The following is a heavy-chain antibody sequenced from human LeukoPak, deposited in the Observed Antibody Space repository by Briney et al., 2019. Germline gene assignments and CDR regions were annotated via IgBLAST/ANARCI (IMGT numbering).Heavy chain of an antibody. V-gene: IGHV4-38-2*01. CDR1: GYSISSGYY. CDR3: ARGPYLWFGELLY. J-gene: IGHJ4*02. D-gene: IGHD3-10*01. CDR2: IYHSGST. Sequence: MTSETLSLTCAVSGYSISSGYYWGWIRQPPGKGLEWIGSIYHSGSTYYNPSLKSRVTISVDTSNNQFSLKLSSVTAADTAVYYCARGPYLWFGELLYWGQGTLVTVSS.